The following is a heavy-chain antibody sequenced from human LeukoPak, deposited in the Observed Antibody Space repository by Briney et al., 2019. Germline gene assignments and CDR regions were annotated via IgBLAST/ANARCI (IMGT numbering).Heavy chain of an antibody. CDR3: ARDSGYCSGGSCDVGNWFDP. J-gene: IGHJ5*02. D-gene: IGHD2-15*01. Sequence: PGGSLRLSCAASGFTFSNYYMSWIRQAPGKGLEWVSYISSSSSYTNYADSVKGRFTISRDNAKNSLYLQMNSLRAEDTAVYYCARDSGYCSGGSCDVGNWFDPWGQGTLVTVSS. V-gene: IGHV3-11*05. CDR2: ISSSSSYT. CDR1: GFTFSNYY.